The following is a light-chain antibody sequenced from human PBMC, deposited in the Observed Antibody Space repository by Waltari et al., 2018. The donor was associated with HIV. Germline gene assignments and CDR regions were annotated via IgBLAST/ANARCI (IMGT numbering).Light chain of an antibody. V-gene: IGLV1-47*01. CDR1: KSNIGNNF. Sequence: QPKMTQAPSASKTPGQRITTSCSGSKSNIGNNFIYWYQQIPGAAPRLVMARNDRRPAGVPDRFSGTKSGTSAFLAITDLRLDDEATYVCASWDDNLRHWVFGGGTKLTVL. CDR2: RND. CDR3: ASWDDNLRHWV. J-gene: IGLJ3*02.